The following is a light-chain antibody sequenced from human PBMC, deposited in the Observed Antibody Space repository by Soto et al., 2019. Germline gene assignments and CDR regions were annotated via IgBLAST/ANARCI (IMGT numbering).Light chain of an antibody. J-gene: IGKJ1*01. CDR3: QQCGSSPS. Sequence: EIVLTQSPGTLSLSPGERATLSCRASQSVSSSYLAWYQQKPGQAPRFLIYDTSSRATGIPDRFRGSGSGTDFTLAISRLEPEDFAVYYCQQCGSSPSFGQGTKVELK. V-gene: IGKV3-20*01. CDR1: QSVSSSY. CDR2: DTS.